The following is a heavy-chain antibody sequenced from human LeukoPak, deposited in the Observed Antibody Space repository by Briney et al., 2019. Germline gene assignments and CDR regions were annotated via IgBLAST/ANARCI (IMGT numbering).Heavy chain of an antibody. Sequence: SVKVSCKASGGTFSSYAISWVRQAPGQGLEWMGGIIPIFGAANYAQKFQGRVTITADESTSTAYMELSSLRSEDTAVYYCAAVVPAVMGYFDYWGQGTLVTVSS. CDR3: AAVVPAVMGYFDY. D-gene: IGHD2-2*01. CDR2: IIPIFGAA. V-gene: IGHV1-69*13. J-gene: IGHJ4*02. CDR1: GGTFSSYA.